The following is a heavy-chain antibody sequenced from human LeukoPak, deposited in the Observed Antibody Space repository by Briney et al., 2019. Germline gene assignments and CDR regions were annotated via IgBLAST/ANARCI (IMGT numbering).Heavy chain of an antibody. J-gene: IGHJ3*02. CDR1: GGSISSYY. CDR2: IYYGGST. V-gene: IGHV4-59*01. CDR3: ARPKLNDDAFDI. Sequence: PSETLSLTCTVSGGSISSYYWSWIRQPPGKGLEWIGYIYYGGSTNYNPSLKSRVTISVDTSKNQFSLKLSSVTAADTAVYYCARPKLNDDAFDIWGQGTMVTVSS. D-gene: IGHD1-1*01.